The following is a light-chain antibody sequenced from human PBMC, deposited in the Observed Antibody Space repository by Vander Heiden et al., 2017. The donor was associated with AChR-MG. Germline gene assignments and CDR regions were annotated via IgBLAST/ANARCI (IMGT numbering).Light chain of an antibody. V-gene: IGLV2-14*03. CDR1: SSDVGGYDY. CDR3: SSYTSTSTLWV. Sequence: QSALTQPASVAGSPGPSITIPCPGTSSDVGGYDYVSWYQQHPGKAPKLMIYDVSKRPSGVSNRFSGSKSGNTASLTISGLQAEDEADYFCSSYTSTSTLWVFGGGTKVTVL. CDR2: DVS. J-gene: IGLJ3*02.